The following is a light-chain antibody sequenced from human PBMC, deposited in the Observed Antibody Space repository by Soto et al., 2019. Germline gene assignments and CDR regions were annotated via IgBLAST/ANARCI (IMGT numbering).Light chain of an antibody. J-gene: IGLJ2*01. CDR1: SSNIGAGYD. V-gene: IGLV1-40*01. Sequence: QSVLTQPPSVSGAPGQRVTLSCTGSSSNIGAGYDVHWYQQLPGTAPKLLIYNSNNRPSGVPDRFSASKSDTAASLAITGLQAEDEADYFCQSYDRSLSASVFGGGTQLTVL. CDR2: NSN. CDR3: QSYDRSLSASV.